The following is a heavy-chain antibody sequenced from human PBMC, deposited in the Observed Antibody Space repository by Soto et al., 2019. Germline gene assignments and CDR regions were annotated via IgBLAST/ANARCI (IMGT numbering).Heavy chain of an antibody. V-gene: IGHV3-33*01. CDR3: ARRQISPPTRGAASARGGMDV. CDR2: IWNDGNGY. D-gene: IGHD6-13*01. Sequence: QVQLVESGGGVVQPGRSLRLSCAASGFNFNNYGMHWVRQAPGKGPSRVAVIWNDGNGYYYANSVKGRFTISRDNSKNTLYLQRIRLRAEDTAVYYCARRQISPPTRGAASARGGMDVWGQGTTVTVSS. CDR1: GFNFNNYG. J-gene: IGHJ6*02.